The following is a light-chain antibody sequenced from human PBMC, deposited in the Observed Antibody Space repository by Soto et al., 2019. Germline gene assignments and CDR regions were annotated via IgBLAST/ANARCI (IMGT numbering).Light chain of an antibody. CDR3: QQYDNWPQT. Sequence: EMVITQSSATLCVSPVGGATLSCKASQSVSSGLAWYQQKPGQAPRLLIYDASTRATGISARFSGSGSGTEFTLTISSLQPEDFAVCYCQQYDNWPQTFGQGTKVDIK. CDR2: DAS. V-gene: IGKV3-15*01. CDR1: QSVSSG. J-gene: IGKJ1*01.